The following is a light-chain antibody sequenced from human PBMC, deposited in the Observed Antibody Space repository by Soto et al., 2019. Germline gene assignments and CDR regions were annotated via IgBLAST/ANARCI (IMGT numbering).Light chain of an antibody. CDR3: QQYGSSPGT. CDR2: GAS. Sequence: EIVMTQSPATLSVSPGERVALSCRASQSVSSSYLAWYQQKPGQAPRLLIYGASSRATGIPDRFSGSGSGTDFTLTISRLEPEDFAVYYCQQYGSSPGTFGQGTKGDIK. V-gene: IGKV3-20*01. CDR1: QSVSSSY. J-gene: IGKJ1*01.